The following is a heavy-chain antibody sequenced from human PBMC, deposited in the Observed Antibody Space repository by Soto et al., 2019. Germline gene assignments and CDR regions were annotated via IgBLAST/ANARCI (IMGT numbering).Heavy chain of an antibody. V-gene: IGHV1-69*01. D-gene: IGHD5-12*01. Sequence: QVQLVQSGAKVQKPRSSVNVSCKASGGTFSSYAISWVRQAPGQGLEWMGGIIPIFGTANYAQKFQGRVTITADEFTSTAYMDLSSLRSEDTAVYYCARVVEMATIRYFDYWGQGTLVTVSS. CDR2: IIPIFGTA. CDR3: ARVVEMATIRYFDY. CDR1: GGTFSSYA. J-gene: IGHJ4*02.